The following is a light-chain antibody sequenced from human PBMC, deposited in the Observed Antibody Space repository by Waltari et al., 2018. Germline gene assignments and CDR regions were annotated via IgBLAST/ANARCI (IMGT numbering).Light chain of an antibody. CDR3: CSYAGSYTFL. J-gene: IGLJ1*01. CDR1: SSDVGGYNY. V-gene: IGLV2-11*01. Sequence: QSALTPPRSVSGSPGQSVTLSSPGTSSDVGGYNYVSWYQQHPGKAPKVMIYEVTKRPSGVPDRFSGSKSGNTASLTISGLQAEDEADYYCCSYAGSYTFLFGTGTKVTVL. CDR2: EVT.